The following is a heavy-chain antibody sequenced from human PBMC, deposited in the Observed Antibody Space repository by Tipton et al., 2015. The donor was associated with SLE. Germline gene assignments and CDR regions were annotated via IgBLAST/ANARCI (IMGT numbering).Heavy chain of an antibody. CDR2: IHHSGTT. CDR1: GVSTSSGGYF. D-gene: IGHD3-9*01. Sequence: TLSLTCPVSGVSTSSGGYFWNWIRHYPGKGLEWIGSIHHSGTTHYNPSLKSRVTLAVDTSKNQFSLKLSVVTAADTAVYYCVSSGYPLGTFESWGQGTMVTVSS. CDR3: VSSGYPLGTFES. V-gene: IGHV4-31*03. J-gene: IGHJ3*02.